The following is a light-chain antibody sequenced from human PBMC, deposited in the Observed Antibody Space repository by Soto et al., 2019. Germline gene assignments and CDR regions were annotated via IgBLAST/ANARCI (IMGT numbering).Light chain of an antibody. CDR3: QQYGSSPLT. CDR2: GAS. J-gene: IGKJ4*01. V-gene: IGKV3-20*01. CDR1: QSVSSSY. Sequence: EIALTQSPGTLSLSPGESATLSCRASQSVSSSYLAWYQQKPGQAPRLLIYGASTRATGIPDRFSGSGSGTDFSLTISRLESEDFEVYYCQQYGSSPLTFGGGTKVDIK.